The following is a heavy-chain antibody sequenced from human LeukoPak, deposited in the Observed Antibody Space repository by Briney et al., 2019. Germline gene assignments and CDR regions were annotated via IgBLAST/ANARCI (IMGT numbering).Heavy chain of an antibody. Sequence: GASVKVSCKASGYTFTSYGISWVRQAPGQGLEWMGWISAYNGNTNYAQKLQGRVTMTTDTSTSTAYMELRSLRSDDTAVYYCARSQNYYDSSGYSYYFDYWGQGTLVTVSS. CDR3: ARSQNYYDSSGYSYYFDY. CDR2: ISAYNGNT. D-gene: IGHD3-22*01. J-gene: IGHJ4*02. CDR1: GYTFTSYG. V-gene: IGHV1-18*01.